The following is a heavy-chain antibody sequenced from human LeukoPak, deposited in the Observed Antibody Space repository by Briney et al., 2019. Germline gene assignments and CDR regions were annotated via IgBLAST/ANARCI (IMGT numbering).Heavy chain of an antibody. CDR2: INPNSGGT. Sequence: ASVKVSCKASGYTFTSYYMHWVRQAPGQGLEWMGWINPNSGGTNYAQKFQGRVTMTRDTSISTAYMELSRLRSDDTAVYYCARMKKLLWFGELLSQFDYWGQGTLVTVSS. V-gene: IGHV1-2*02. CDR1: GYTFTSYY. D-gene: IGHD3-10*01. CDR3: ARMKKLLWFGELLSQFDY. J-gene: IGHJ4*02.